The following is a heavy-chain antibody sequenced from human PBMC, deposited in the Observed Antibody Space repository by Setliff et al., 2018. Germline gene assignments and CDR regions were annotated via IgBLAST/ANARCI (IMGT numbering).Heavy chain of an antibody. D-gene: IGHD5-12*01. J-gene: IGHJ3*02. CDR1: GGSITSGYY. Sequence: PSETLSLTCTVSGGSITSGYYWGWIRQPPGKGLDGIGSIYNSGSTYYNPSLKSRVTISVDTSKNQFSLKLSSVTAADTAVYYWASCGYDWGDTYAFDIWGQGTMVTVSS. CDR3: ASCGYDWGDTYAFDI. V-gene: IGHV4-38-2*02. CDR2: IYNSGST.